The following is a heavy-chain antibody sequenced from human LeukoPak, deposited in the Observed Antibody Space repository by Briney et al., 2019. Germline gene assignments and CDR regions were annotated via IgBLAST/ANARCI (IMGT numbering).Heavy chain of an antibody. J-gene: IGHJ5*02. Sequence: SETLSLTCTVSGGSISSSSYYWGWIRQPPGKGLEWIGSIYYSGSTYYNPSPKSRVTISVDTSKNQFSLKLSSVTAADTAVYYCARDDWYGGDWFDPWGQGTLVTVSS. D-gene: IGHD3-9*01. CDR2: IYYSGST. CDR3: ARDDWYGGDWFDP. CDR1: GGSISSSSYY. V-gene: IGHV4-39*07.